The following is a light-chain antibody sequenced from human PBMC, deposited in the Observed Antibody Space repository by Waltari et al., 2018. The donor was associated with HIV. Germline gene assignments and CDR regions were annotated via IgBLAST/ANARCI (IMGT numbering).Light chain of an antibody. Sequence: QSVLTQPPSVSGAPGQRVTISCIGSGSNIGSNYDIFWYQQLPGTAPKLPLASNNDRPSGVPDRFSASKSGTSSSLAITGLQVEDEADYYCQSYDSSLSGWGVFGGGTKLTVL. CDR3: QSYDSSLSGWGV. CDR1: GSNIGSNYD. J-gene: IGLJ3*02. V-gene: IGLV1-40*01. CDR2: SNN.